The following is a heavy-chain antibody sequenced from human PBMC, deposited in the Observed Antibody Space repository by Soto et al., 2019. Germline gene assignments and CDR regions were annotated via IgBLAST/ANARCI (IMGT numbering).Heavy chain of an antibody. V-gene: IGHV3-23*01. CDR1: GFTFSIFA. CDR2: ISASGTTT. J-gene: IGHJ4*02. Sequence: PGGSLRLSCAASGFTFSIFAMSWVRQAPGKGLEWVSGISASGTTTNYADSVKGRFTISRDSSNNTLYLQMNSLRADDTAVYYCAKLSRYNNGWLYYFDYWGQGTLVTVSS. D-gene: IGHD6-25*01. CDR3: AKLSRYNNGWLYYFDY.